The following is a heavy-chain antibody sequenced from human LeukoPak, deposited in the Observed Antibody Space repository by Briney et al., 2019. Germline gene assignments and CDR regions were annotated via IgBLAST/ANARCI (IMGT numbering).Heavy chain of an antibody. CDR1: GFTFSSYA. J-gene: IGHJ4*02. CDR2: ISSAGGIK. V-gene: IGHV3-30-3*01. Sequence: PGGSLRLSCAASGFTFSSYAIHWVRQAPGKGLDWVALISSAGGIKSYADSVKGRFTISRDSSTLYLQMNSLRAEDTAVYYCARGSVGTSPPFDHWGQGTLVTVSS. CDR3: ARGSVGTSPPFDH. D-gene: IGHD1-1*01.